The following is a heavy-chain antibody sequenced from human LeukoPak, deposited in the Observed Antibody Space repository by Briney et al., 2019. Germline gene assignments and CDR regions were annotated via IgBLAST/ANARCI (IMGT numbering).Heavy chain of an antibody. CDR2: INPNSGGT. D-gene: IGHD6-19*01. J-gene: IGHJ4*02. Sequence: ASVKVSCKASGYTFTGYYMHWVRQAPGQGLEWMGWINPNSGGTNYAQKFQGRVTMTRDTSIRTAYMELSRLRSDDTAVYYCARVRGGKYSSGWYVGYWGQGTLVTVSS. CDR1: GYTFTGYY. CDR3: ARVRGGKYSSGWYVGY. V-gene: IGHV1-2*02.